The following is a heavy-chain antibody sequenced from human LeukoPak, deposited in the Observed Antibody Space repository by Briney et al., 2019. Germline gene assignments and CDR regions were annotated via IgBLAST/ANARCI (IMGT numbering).Heavy chain of an antibody. V-gene: IGHV3-53*01. Sequence: GGSLRPSCAASGFTVSSNYMSWVRQAPGKGLEWVSVIYSGGSTYYADSVKGRFTISRDNSKNTLYLQMNSLRAEDTAVYYCARRYSKQYYFDYWGQGTLVTVSS. D-gene: IGHD6-13*01. CDR2: IYSGGST. CDR3: ARRYSKQYYFDY. J-gene: IGHJ4*02. CDR1: GFTVSSNY.